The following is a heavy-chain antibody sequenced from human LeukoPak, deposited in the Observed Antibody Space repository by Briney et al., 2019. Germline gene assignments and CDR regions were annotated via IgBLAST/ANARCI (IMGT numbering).Heavy chain of an antibody. CDR1: GGTFSSYA. J-gene: IGHJ3*02. V-gene: IGHV1-69*13. CDR3: ARGRVTVTLDAFDI. Sequence: ASVKVSCKASGGTFSSYAISWVRQAPGQGLEWMGGIIPIFGTANYAQKFQGRVTITADESTSTAYMELSSLRSEDTAVYYCARGRVTVTLDAFDIWSQGTMVTVSS. CDR2: IIPIFGTA. D-gene: IGHD4-17*01.